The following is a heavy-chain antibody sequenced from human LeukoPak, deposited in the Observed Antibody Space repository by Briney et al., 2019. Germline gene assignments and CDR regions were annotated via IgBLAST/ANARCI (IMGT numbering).Heavy chain of an antibody. J-gene: IGHJ4*02. Sequence: PSETLSLTCTVSGGSISSSSYYWGWIRQPPGKGLEWIGSIYYSGSTYYNPSLKSRVTISVDTSKNQFSLKLSSVTAADTAVYYCARRHSDYYDSSGYYGWGQGTLVTVSS. V-gene: IGHV4-39*01. CDR2: IYYSGST. CDR1: GGSISSSSYY. D-gene: IGHD3-22*01. CDR3: ARRHSDYYDSSGYYG.